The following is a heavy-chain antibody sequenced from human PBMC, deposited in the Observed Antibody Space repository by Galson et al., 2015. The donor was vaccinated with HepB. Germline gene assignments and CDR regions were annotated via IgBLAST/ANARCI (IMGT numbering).Heavy chain of an antibody. CDR1: GYTFPSSG. CDR3: ARVDLIWFGDFLTGAFDI. D-gene: IGHD3-10*01. CDR2: INSYNGNT. J-gene: IGHJ3*02. Sequence: SVKVSCKASGYTFPSSGIIWVRQGPGQGLEWMGWINSYNGNTYYEQKFQGRVTMTTDTSTNTAFLDLRSLRHGDTAMYYCARVDLIWFGDFLTGAFDIWGQGTMVTVSS. V-gene: IGHV1-18*04.